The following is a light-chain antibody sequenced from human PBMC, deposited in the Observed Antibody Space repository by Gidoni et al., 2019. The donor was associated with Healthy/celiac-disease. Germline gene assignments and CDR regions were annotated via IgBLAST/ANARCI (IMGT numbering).Light chain of an antibody. CDR2: AAS. Sequence: DIQMTQSPSSLSASVGDRVTITCRASQSISSYLNWYQQKPGKAPKLLIYAASSLQSGVPSRFSGSGSGTDFTLTISSLQPEDFATYYCQQSYSTPQTFGHXTKLEIK. CDR3: QQSYSTPQT. J-gene: IGKJ2*01. CDR1: QSISSY. V-gene: IGKV1-39*01.